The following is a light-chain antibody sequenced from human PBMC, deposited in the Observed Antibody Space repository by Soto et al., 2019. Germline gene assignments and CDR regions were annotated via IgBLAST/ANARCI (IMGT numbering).Light chain of an antibody. V-gene: IGLV2-14*01. Sequence: QSALTQPASVSVSPGQSITISCTGTSSDVGGYNYVSWYQQHPGKAPKLMIYDVRNRASGASNRFSGSKSGNTASLTISGLQAEDEADYYCTSYTSSSTLYVFGTGTKVPGL. CDR2: DVR. CDR1: SSDVGGYNY. J-gene: IGLJ1*01. CDR3: TSYTSSSTLYV.